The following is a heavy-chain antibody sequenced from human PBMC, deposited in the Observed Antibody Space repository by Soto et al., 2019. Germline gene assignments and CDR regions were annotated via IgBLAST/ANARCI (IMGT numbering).Heavy chain of an antibody. D-gene: IGHD1-20*01. Sequence: EVQLVESGGGLVQPGGSLRLSCAASGFTFSDHYLDWVRQAPGKGLEWVGRSRNKANSYTTEYAASVKGRFTISRDDSKNSLYLQMNSLKTEDTAVYYCARITGSTEGAFDIWGQGTMVTVSS. CDR1: GFTFSDHY. CDR2: SRNKANSYTT. J-gene: IGHJ3*02. CDR3: ARITGSTEGAFDI. V-gene: IGHV3-72*01.